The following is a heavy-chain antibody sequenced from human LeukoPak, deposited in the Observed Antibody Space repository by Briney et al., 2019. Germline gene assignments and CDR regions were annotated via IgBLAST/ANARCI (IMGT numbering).Heavy chain of an antibody. CDR3: AREVRGYYFDY. CDR2: ISSGGNT. J-gene: IGHJ4*02. V-gene: IGHV3-53*01. D-gene: IGHD3-22*01. Sequence: GGSLRLSCAASGFTFTTYPMSWVRQAPGKGLEWVSVISSGGNTYYADSVKGRFTISRDISKNTLYLQMNGLRAEDTAVYYCAREVRGYYFDYWGQGTLVTVSS. CDR1: GFTFTTYP.